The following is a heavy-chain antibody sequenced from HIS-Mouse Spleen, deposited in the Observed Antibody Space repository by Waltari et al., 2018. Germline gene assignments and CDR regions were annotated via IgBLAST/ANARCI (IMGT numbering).Heavy chain of an antibody. D-gene: IGHD5-12*01. CDR2: SYSGGST. CDR1: GFTVSSNY. J-gene: IGHJ4*02. CDR3: ARVDIVATIDY. V-gene: IGHV3-53*02. Sequence: EVQLVETGGGLIQPGGSLRLSCAASGFTVSSNYLRWVRQAPGKWLEWVSVSYSGGSTYYADSVKGRLTISRDNSKNTLYLQMNSLRAEDTAVYYCARVDIVATIDYWGQGTLVTVSS.